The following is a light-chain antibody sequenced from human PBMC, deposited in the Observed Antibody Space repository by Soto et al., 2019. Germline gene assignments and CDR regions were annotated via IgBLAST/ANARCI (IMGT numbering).Light chain of an antibody. Sequence: AIQMTQSPSSLSASVGDRVTITCRASQGIRNDLGWYQQKPGKAPKLLIYSAASLQSGVPSRFSGSGSGTDFTLTINSLQPEDFATYYCLQDYSYPYTFGQGTKLEIK. J-gene: IGKJ2*01. CDR1: QGIRND. V-gene: IGKV1-6*01. CDR3: LQDYSYPYT. CDR2: SAA.